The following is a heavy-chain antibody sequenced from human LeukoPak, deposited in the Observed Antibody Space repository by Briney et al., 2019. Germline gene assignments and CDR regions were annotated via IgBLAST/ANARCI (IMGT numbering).Heavy chain of an antibody. CDR3: AGGDCSGGSCYGNWFDP. CDR1: GYSISSGYY. J-gene: IGHJ5*02. D-gene: IGHD2-15*01. Sequence: SETLSLTCTVSGYSISSGYYWGWIRQPPGKGLEWIGSIHHSGRTYYNPSLKSRVTISVDTSKNQFSLKLSSVTAADTAVYYCAGGDCSGGSCYGNWFDPWGQGTLVTVSS. V-gene: IGHV4-38-2*02. CDR2: IHHSGRT.